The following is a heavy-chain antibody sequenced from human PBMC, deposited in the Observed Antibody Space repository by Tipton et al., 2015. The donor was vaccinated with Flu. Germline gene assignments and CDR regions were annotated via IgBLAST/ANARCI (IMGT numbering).Heavy chain of an antibody. CDR3: ARDHPEYVDNPQWYFDL. V-gene: IGHV3-43*02. Sequence: SLRLSCVTSGFTFNDYAIHWVRQAPGKGLEWVSFISGDGLKTYFSDSIRGRFTVSRDNSKNSLYLQMNSLRVEDTAVYYCARDHPEYVDNPQWYFDLWGRGTLVAVSS. J-gene: IGHJ2*01. D-gene: IGHD2/OR15-2a*01. CDR2: ISGDGLKT. CDR1: GFTFNDYA.